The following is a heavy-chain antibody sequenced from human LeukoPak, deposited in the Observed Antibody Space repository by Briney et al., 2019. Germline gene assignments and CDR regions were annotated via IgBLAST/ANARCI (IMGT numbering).Heavy chain of an antibody. D-gene: IGHD6-13*01. CDR3: ANFEPGYTSSWYAEF. J-gene: IGHJ4*02. V-gene: IGHV3-48*01. Sequence: GGSLRLSCEISGFTFSSSRMNWVRQAPGKGLEWVSYISSRGTTKHYADSVKGRFTISRDNAKNALYLQMNSLRVEDTAVYYCANFEPGYTSSWYAEFWGQGTLVTVSS. CDR1: GFTFSSSR. CDR2: ISSRGTTK.